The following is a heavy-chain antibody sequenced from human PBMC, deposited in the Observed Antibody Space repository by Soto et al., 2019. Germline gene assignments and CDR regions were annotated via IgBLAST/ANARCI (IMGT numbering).Heavy chain of an antibody. CDR2: IYYTGST. Sequence: QVQLQESGPGLVKPSETLSLTCTVSSGSVSSGSFYWSWIRQPPGRGLEWIAYIYYTGSTKYNPPPTSRVTISVDTSKNQFSLKLTSVTAADTAVYYCARHSSGWYHFDYWGQGTLVTVSS. D-gene: IGHD6-19*01. J-gene: IGHJ4*02. CDR3: ARHSSGWYHFDY. CDR1: SGSVSSGSFY. V-gene: IGHV4-61*01.